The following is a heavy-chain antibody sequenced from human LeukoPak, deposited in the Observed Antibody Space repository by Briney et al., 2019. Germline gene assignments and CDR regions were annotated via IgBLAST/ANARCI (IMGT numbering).Heavy chain of an antibody. CDR2: IRYDGSNK. V-gene: IGHV3-30*02. J-gene: IGHJ5*02. CDR1: GFTFSSYG. Sequence: AGGSLRLSCAASGFTFSSYGMHWVRQAPGKGLEWVAFIRYDGSNKYYADSVKGRFTISRDNSKNTLYLQMNSLRAEDTAVYYCAKDPGVYSSSPSRFDPWGQGTLVTVSS. D-gene: IGHD6-6*01. CDR3: AKDPGVYSSSPSRFDP.